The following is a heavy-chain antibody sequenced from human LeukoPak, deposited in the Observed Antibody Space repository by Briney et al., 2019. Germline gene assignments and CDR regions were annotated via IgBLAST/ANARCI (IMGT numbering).Heavy chain of an antibody. CDR2: ISAYNGNT. Sequence: GASVKVSCKASGYTFTSYGISWVRQAPGQGLEWMGWISAYNGNTNYAQKFQGRVTITADESTSTAYMELSSLRSEDTAVYYCARDPREAIVVVPAGYYYYGMDVWGQGTTVTVSS. J-gene: IGHJ6*02. CDR1: GYTFTSYG. V-gene: IGHV1-18*01. D-gene: IGHD2-2*01. CDR3: ARDPREAIVVVPAGYYYYGMDV.